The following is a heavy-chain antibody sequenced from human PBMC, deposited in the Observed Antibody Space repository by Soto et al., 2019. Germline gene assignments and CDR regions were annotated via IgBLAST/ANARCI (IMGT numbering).Heavy chain of an antibody. V-gene: IGHV4-31*02. J-gene: IGHJ6*02. CDR2: LYYSGNT. Sequence: SETLSLTCYVSGGSLSSGTSYWTWIRQHPGKGLEWIGYLYYSGNTYYNPSLKSRVTISVDTSKKQFSLKLSSVTAADTAVYYCAREGSSWPDYYYYGMDVWGQGTTVTVSS. CDR1: GGSLSSGTSY. CDR3: AREGSSWPDYYYYGMDV. D-gene: IGHD6-13*01.